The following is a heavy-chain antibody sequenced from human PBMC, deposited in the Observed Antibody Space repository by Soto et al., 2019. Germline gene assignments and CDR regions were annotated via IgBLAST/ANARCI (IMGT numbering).Heavy chain of an antibody. CDR3: AKDRGTLVYYYGMDV. V-gene: IGHV3-23*01. Sequence: GSLKLSCPPSGFTFGSYAMSWVRQAPREGLEWVSAISGSGGSTYYADSVKGRFTISRDNSKNTLYLQMNSLRAEDTAVYYCAKDRGTLVYYYGMDVWGQGTTVTVSS. CDR1: GFTFGSYA. D-gene: IGHD3-10*01. J-gene: IGHJ6*02. CDR2: ISGSGGST.